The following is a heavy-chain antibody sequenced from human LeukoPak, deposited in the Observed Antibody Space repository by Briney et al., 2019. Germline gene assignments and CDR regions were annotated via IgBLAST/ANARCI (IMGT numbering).Heavy chain of an antibody. J-gene: IGHJ4*02. CDR2: INKKGGT. CDR3: AREHKSYGDYPYYFDS. V-gene: IGHV4-30-4*01. D-gene: IGHD4-17*01. Sequence: SQTLSLTCTVSSDSISSGDYYWSWIRQPAGKGLEFIGYINKKGGTFYNPPLKSRVSISIDTSKNQFSLKLASVTAADTAVYFCAREHKSYGDYPYYFDSWGQGTLVTVSS. CDR1: SDSISSGDYY.